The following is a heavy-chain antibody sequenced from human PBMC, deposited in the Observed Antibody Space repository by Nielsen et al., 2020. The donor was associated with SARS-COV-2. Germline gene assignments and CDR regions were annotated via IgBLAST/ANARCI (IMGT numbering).Heavy chain of an antibody. J-gene: IGHJ6*02. CDR3: AREAYCGGDCTRGYYYYGMDV. CDR2: IIPIFGTA. D-gene: IGHD2-21*02. Sequence: WVRQAPGQGLEWMGGIIPIFGTANYAQKFQGRVTITADESTSTAYMELSSLRSEDTAAYYCAREAYCGGDCTRGYYYYGMDVWGQGTTVTVSS. V-gene: IGHV1-69*01.